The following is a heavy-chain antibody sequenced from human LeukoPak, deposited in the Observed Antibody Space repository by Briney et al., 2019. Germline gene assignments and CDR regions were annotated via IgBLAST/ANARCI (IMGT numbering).Heavy chain of an antibody. Sequence: GASVKVSCKASGYTFTSYDISWVRQAPGQGLEWVGWIRGDNGNTNYAQKLQGRVTMTTDTSTSTAYMELRSLGSDETAVYYCARVDLLTGYYFFDYWGQGTLVTVSS. CDR3: ARVDLLTGYYFFDY. CDR1: GYTFTSYD. J-gene: IGHJ4*02. CDR2: IRGDNGNT. D-gene: IGHD3-9*01. V-gene: IGHV1-18*01.